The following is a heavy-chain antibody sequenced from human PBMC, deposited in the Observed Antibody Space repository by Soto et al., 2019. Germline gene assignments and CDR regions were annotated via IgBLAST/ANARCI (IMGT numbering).Heavy chain of an antibody. CDR3: ARPLTSFDI. Sequence: LRLSCAASGFTVSNNYMTWVRQAPGKGLEWVSFIYSSGSTYYADSVKGRFTISRDNSKNTLYLQMNSLRAEDTAVYYCARPLTSFDIWGQGTMVTVSS. CDR2: IYSSGST. V-gene: IGHV3-53*01. J-gene: IGHJ3*02. CDR1: GFTVSNNY. D-gene: IGHD7-27*01.